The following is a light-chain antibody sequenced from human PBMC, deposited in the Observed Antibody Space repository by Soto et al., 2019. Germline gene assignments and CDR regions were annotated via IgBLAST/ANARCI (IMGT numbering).Light chain of an antibody. CDR2: DAA. Sequence: EIVLTQSPVTLSLSPGERATLSCMASLSVSTSLDWYQQKPGQSPRLIIYDAAHRATGIPVRFSGGGSGTDFTLTISSLEPEDSAVYYCQQRSKWPLTFGGGTKVEIK. CDR1: LSVSTS. CDR3: QQRSKWPLT. J-gene: IGKJ4*01. V-gene: IGKV3-11*01.